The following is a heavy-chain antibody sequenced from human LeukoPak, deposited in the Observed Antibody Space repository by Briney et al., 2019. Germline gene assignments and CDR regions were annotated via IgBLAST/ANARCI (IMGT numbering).Heavy chain of an antibody. CDR1: GYTFTSYG. CDR3: ARNSNYPTSYYYYGMDV. D-gene: IGHD4-11*01. J-gene: IGHJ6*02. Sequence: ASVKVSCKASGYTFTSYGISWVRQAPGQGLEWMGWISAYNGNTNYAQKLQGRVTMTTDTSTSTAYMELRSLRSDDTAVYYCARNSNYPTSYYYYGMDVWGQGTRSPSP. V-gene: IGHV1-18*01. CDR2: ISAYNGNT.